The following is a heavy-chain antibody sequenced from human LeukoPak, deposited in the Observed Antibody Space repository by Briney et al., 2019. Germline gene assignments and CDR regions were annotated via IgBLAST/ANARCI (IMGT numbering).Heavy chain of an antibody. J-gene: IGHJ4*02. Sequence: GGSLRLSCAASGITFSGYSMNWVRQAPGKGLEWVSSISPTGKYVWYVDSLKGRSTISRDNAENSLFLQMNTLRAEDTAVYYCVRDALGESGAGGYWGQGTLVTVSS. CDR3: VRDALGESGAGGY. V-gene: IGHV3-21*01. D-gene: IGHD3-10*01. CDR1: GITFSGYS. CDR2: ISPTGKYV.